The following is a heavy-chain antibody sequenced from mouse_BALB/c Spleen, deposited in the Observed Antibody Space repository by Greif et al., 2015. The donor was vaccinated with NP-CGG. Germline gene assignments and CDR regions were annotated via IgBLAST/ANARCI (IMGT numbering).Heavy chain of an antibody. V-gene: IGHV14-3*02. CDR2: IDPANGNT. CDR3: ASYGSSPDY. J-gene: IGHJ2*01. Sequence: VHVKQSGAELVKPGASVKLSCTASGFNIKDTYMHWVKQRPEQGLERIGRIDPANGNTKYDPKFQGKATITADTSSNTAYLQLSSLTSEDTAVYYCASYGSSPDYWGQGTTLTVPS. CDR1: GFNIKDTY. D-gene: IGHD1-1*01.